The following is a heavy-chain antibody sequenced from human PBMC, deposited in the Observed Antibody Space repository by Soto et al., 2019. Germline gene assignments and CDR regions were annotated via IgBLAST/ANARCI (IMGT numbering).Heavy chain of an antibody. CDR3: ARGGSAGVDY. V-gene: IGHV1-8*01. CDR2: MQPSTGRT. Sequence: QVQLVQSGAEVREPGASVKVSCKASGYSFTSLDINWVRQTAGQGLEWMGWMQPSTGRTGYAQKFQGRVTMTRDNSINTAYMELTTLTSDDTAFYYCARGGSAGVDYWGQGTLVPVSS. J-gene: IGHJ4*02. D-gene: IGHD6-19*01. CDR1: GYSFTSLD.